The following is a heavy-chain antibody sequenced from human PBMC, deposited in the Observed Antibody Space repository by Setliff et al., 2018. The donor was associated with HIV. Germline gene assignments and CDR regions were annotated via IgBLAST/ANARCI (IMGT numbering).Heavy chain of an antibody. V-gene: IGHV3-21*06. J-gene: IGHJ4*02. Sequence: PGGSLRLSCVGSGFTFSSYTINWVRQAPGEGLEWLASISSTGAYTHYADSLKGRFTISRDKSKNILYLQMNSLRAEDTAVYYCARRTYCSSTTCFDYWGQGTLVTVSS. CDR2: ISSTGAYT. CDR1: GFTFSSYT. CDR3: ARRTYCSSTTCFDY. D-gene: IGHD2-2*01.